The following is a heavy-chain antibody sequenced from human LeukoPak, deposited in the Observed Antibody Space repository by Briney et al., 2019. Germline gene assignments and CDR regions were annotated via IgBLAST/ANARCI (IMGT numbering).Heavy chain of an antibody. CDR3: AGQNYDFWSGYHDY. J-gene: IGHJ4*02. D-gene: IGHD3-3*01. V-gene: IGHV3-23*01. CDR2: ISGSGGST. CDR1: GFTFSSYA. Sequence: PGGSLRLSCAASGFTFSSYAMSWVRQAPGKGLEWVSAISGSGGSTYYADSVKGRFTISRDNSKNTLYLQMNSLRAEDTAVYYCAGQNYDFWSGYHDYWGQGTLVTVSS.